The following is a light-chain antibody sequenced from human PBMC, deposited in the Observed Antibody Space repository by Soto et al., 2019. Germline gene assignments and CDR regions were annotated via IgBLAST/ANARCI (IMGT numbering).Light chain of an antibody. V-gene: IGLV2-8*01. CDR1: GSDIGAYNF. Sequence: QSALAQPPSASGSPGQSVTISCTGSGSDIGAYNFVSWYQQHPGKAPKLMIFGVTERPSGVPDQFSGSKSGTTASLTVSGLQADDEAVYYCDSYAGRNMWVFGGGTKLTVL. CDR3: DSYAGRNMWV. CDR2: GVT. J-gene: IGLJ3*02.